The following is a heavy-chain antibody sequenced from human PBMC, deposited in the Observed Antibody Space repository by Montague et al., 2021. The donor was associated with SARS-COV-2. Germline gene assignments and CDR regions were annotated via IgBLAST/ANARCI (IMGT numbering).Heavy chain of an antibody. CDR1: GRSFSGYY. CDR3: ARLRDGVVPSPILGVGPYYSYYYMDV. V-gene: IGHV4-34*01. CDR2: IHHGGST. D-gene: IGHD3-10*01. Sequence: SETLSLTCAVHGRSFSGYYWNWIRQPPGKGLEWIGEIHHGGSTKYSPSLKSRLTISADTSKNQFSLKLTSVAAADTAVYYCARLRDGVVPSPILGVGPYYSYYYMDVWGRGTTVTVSS. J-gene: IGHJ6*03.